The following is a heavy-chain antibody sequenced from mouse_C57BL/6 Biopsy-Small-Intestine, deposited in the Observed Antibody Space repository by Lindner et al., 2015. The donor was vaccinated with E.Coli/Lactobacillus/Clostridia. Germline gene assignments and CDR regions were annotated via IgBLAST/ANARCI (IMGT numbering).Heavy chain of an antibody. D-gene: IGHD1-2*01. CDR3: ARNYGLGYAMDY. V-gene: IGHV5-17*01. CDR1: GFTFSDYG. Sequence: VQLQESGGGLVKPGRSRKLSCAASGFTFSDYGMHWVRQAPEKGLEWVAYISSGSNTIYYADTVKGRFTISRDNAKNTLFLQMTSLRSEDTAMYYCARNYGLGYAMDYWGQGTSVTVSS. CDR2: ISSGSNTI. J-gene: IGHJ4*01.